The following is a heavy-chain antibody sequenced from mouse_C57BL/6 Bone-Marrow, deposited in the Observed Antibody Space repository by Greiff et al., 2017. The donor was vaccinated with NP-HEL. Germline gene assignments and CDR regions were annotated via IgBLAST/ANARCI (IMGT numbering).Heavy chain of an antibody. CDR3: ARRKGGNWYFDV. CDR2: IYPGGGYT. Sequence: VQLQQSGAELVRPGTSVKMSCKASGYTFTNYWIGWAKQRPGHGLEWLGDIYPGGGYTNYNEKFKGKATLTADKSSSTAYMQFSSLTSEDSAIYYCARRKGGNWYFDVWGTGTTVTVSS. V-gene: IGHV1-63*01. J-gene: IGHJ1*03. CDR1: GYTFTNYW. D-gene: IGHD1-3*01.